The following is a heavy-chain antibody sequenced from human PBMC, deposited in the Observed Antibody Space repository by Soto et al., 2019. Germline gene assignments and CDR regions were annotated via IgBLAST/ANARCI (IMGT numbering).Heavy chain of an antibody. D-gene: IGHD4-17*01. CDR1: GFTFSSYS. J-gene: IGHJ4*02. CDR2: ISSSSSYI. CDR3: ARDPDYGDYGTSPADDY. Sequence: PGGSLRLSCAASGFTFSSYSMNWVRQAPGKGLEWVSSISSSSSYIYYADSVKGRFTISRDNAKNSLYLQMNSLRAEDTAVYYCARDPDYGDYGTSPADDYWGQGTLVTVSS. V-gene: IGHV3-21*01.